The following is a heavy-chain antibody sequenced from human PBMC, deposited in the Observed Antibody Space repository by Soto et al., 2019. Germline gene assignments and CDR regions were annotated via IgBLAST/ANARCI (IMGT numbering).Heavy chain of an antibody. CDR1: GGSISRSSYY. J-gene: IGHJ6*04. D-gene: IGHD5-18*01. V-gene: IGHV4-39*01. CDR2: IYYSGST. CDR3: VIRVFGNTAMVTVDYGMDV. Sequence: SETLSLTCTVSGGSISRSSYYWGWILQPPGKGLEWIGSIYYSGSTYYNPSLKSRVTISVDTSKNQFSLKLSSVTAADTAVYYCVIRVFGNTAMVTVDYGMDVWGKGTTVTVS.